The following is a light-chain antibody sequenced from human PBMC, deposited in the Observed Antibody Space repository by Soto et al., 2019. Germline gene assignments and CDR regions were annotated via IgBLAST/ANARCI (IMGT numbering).Light chain of an antibody. CDR3: ASYTSSSTSVI. Sequence: QSALTQPASVSGSPGQSITISCTGTSSDVGGYKYVSWYQQNPDKAPKLIIFEVSNRPSGISSRFSGSKSGNTASLTISGLQAEDEADYYCASYTSSSTSVIFGRGTKVTVL. J-gene: IGLJ2*01. V-gene: IGLV2-14*01. CDR2: EVS. CDR1: SSDVGGYKY.